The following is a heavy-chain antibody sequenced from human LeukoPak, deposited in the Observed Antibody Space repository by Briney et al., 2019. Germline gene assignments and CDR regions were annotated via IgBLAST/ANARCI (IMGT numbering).Heavy chain of an antibody. J-gene: IGHJ4*02. Sequence: ASVTVSCTASGYTFTFYYMHWVRQAPGQGLEWMGWINPNSGDTKYAQKVQGRVTMTSDTSISTAYMELSRLRSDDTAVYYCATQRGSYLWGTDFDYWGQGTLGTVSS. CDR3: ATQRGSYLWGTDFDY. CDR1: GYTFTFYY. D-gene: IGHD3-16*01. V-gene: IGHV1-2*02. CDR2: INPNSGDT.